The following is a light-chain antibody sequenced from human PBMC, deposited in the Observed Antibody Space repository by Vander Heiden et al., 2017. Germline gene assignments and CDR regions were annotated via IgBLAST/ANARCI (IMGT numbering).Light chain of an antibody. J-gene: IGLJ1*01. V-gene: IGLV2-14*03. CDR3: CSYTTSSTLV. CDR2: DVG. CDR1: SSYIGGYKY. Sequence: QSALTQPASVSGSPGQSITISCTGTSSYIGGYKYVSWYQQHPGNAPKVIIFDVGNRPSGISNRFSGSKSGNTASLTISGLQAEDEADYYCCSYTTSSTLVFGTGTKVTVL.